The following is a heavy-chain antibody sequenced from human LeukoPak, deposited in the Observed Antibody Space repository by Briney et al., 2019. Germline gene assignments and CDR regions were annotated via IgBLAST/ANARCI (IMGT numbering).Heavy chain of an antibody. J-gene: IGHJ1*01. CDR1: GFTFSNYA. D-gene: IGHD2-2*01. Sequence: PGGSLRLSCAASGFTFSNYAMTWVRQAPGKGPEWVSTITDSGGNTYYADSVKGRFTISRDNSKNTLYLQMNSLRAEDTAVYYCAKDKAYCSSTSCSYTEYFQHWGQGTLVTVSS. CDR2: ITDSGGNT. CDR3: AKDKAYCSSTSCSYTEYFQH. V-gene: IGHV3-23*01.